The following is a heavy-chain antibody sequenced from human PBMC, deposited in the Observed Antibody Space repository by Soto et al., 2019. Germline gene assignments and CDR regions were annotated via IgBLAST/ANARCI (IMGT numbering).Heavy chain of an antibody. CDR1: GGSISSYY. V-gene: IGHV4-59*01. J-gene: IGHJ4*02. CDR3: ARATTAMAYYFDY. CDR2: IYYSGST. Sequence: SETLSLTCTVSGGSISSYYWSWIRQPPGKGLEWIGYIYYSGSTNYNPSLKSRVTISVDTSKNQFSLKLSSVTAADTAVYYCARATTAMAYYFDYWGQGTLVTVSS. D-gene: IGHD5-18*01.